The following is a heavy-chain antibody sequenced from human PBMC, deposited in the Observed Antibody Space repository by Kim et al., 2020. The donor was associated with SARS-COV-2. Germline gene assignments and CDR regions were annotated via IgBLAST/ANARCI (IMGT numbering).Heavy chain of an antibody. J-gene: IGHJ6*02. V-gene: IGHV4-34*01. CDR1: GGSFSGYY. Sequence: SETLSLTCAVYGGSFSGYYWSWIRQPPGKGLEWIGEINHSGSTNYNPSLKSRVTISVDTSKNQFSLKLSSVTAADTAVYYCARAVRGDYYDSSGYYYFPEGSGYGMDVWGQGTTVTVSS. D-gene: IGHD3-22*01. CDR3: ARAVRGDYYDSSGYYYFPEGSGYGMDV. CDR2: INHSGST.